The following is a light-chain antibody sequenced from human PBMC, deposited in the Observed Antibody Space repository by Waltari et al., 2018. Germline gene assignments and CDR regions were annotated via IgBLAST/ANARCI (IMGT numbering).Light chain of an antibody. V-gene: IGKV1D-13*01. J-gene: IGKJ5*01. CDR2: DGS. Sequence: AIQLTQSPSSLSASVGDRVTITCRASQGIRDALVWYQQKAGKPPKLLIYDGSTLDRGVPSRFSGSGSGTDFTLTISSLQPEDFASYYCQQFNNYVITFGQGTRLDIK. CDR1: QGIRDA. CDR3: QQFNNYVIT.